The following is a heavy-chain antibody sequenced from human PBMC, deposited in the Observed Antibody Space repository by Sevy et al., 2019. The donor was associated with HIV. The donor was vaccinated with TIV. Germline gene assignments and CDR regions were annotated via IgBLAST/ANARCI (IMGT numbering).Heavy chain of an antibody. V-gene: IGHV5-51*01. J-gene: IGHJ3*02. CDR3: ARSPPAASWGYGIGGGAFDI. D-gene: IGHD3-9*01. Sequence: GESLKISCKGSGYSFTSYWIGWVRQMPGKGLEWMGIIYPGDSDTRYSPSFQGQVTISADKSISTAYLQWSSLKASDTAMYYCARSPPAASWGYGIGGGAFDIWGQGTMVTVSS. CDR2: IYPGDSDT. CDR1: GYSFTSYW.